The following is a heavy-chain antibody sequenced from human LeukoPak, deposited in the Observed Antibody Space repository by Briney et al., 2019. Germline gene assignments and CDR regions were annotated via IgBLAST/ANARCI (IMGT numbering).Heavy chain of an antibody. CDR3: ARDQGFTPYWYFDL. V-gene: IGHV4-4*07. CDR1: DGSINNYY. J-gene: IGHJ2*01. Sequence: SETLSLTCTVPDGSINNYYWSLIRHPAWKGPDLIGHIYTSGSTDYNPSLKGRVTMSIDTSKNQFSLNLSSMTAADTAMYYCARDQGFTPYWYFDLWGRGTLVTVSS. CDR2: IYTSGST.